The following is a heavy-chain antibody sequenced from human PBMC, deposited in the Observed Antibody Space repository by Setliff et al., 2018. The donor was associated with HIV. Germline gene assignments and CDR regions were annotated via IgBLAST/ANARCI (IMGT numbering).Heavy chain of an antibody. Sequence: SETLSLTCTVSGGPIRSSSHYWGWIRQPPGKGLEWIGSLYYSGSTYNNPSLKSRLTISVDTSKNQFSLKLSSVTAADTAVYYCAREGDIGVVRGVIYFDYWGRGTLVTVSS. CDR1: GGPIRSSSHY. V-gene: IGHV4-39*07. J-gene: IGHJ4*02. CDR2: LYYSGST. CDR3: AREGDIGVVRGVIYFDY. D-gene: IGHD3-10*01.